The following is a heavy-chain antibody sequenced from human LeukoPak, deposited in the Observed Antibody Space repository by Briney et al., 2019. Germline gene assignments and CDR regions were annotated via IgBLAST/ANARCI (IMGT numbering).Heavy chain of an antibody. V-gene: IGHV3-23*01. CDR1: GFTFSSYA. CDR3: AKDQTIFGVVIHDAFDI. J-gene: IGHJ3*02. CDR2: ISGSGGST. D-gene: IGHD3-3*01. Sequence: GGSLRLSCAASGFTFSSYAMSWVRQAPGKGLEWVSAISGSGGSTYYADSVKGRFTISRDNSKDTLYLQMNSLRAEDTAVYYCAKDQTIFGVVIHDAFDIWGQGTMVTVSS.